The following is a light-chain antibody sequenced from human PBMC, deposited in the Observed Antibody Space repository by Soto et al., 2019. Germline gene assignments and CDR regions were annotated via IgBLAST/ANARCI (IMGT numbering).Light chain of an antibody. V-gene: IGKV1-5*03. Sequence: DIQMTQSPSTLSASVGDRVTITCRASQSISSWLAWYQQKPGKAPKLLIYKASSLQSGVPSRFSGSGSGTEFTLNISSLQPDDFATYYCQQYNSFSWTVGQGTKVEIK. CDR1: QSISSW. CDR2: KAS. CDR3: QQYNSFSWT. J-gene: IGKJ1*01.